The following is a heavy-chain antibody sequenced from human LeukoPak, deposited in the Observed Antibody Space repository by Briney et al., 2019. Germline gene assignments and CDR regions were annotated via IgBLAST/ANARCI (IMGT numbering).Heavy chain of an antibody. V-gene: IGHV1-8*01. D-gene: IGHD3-10*01. CDR2: MNPNSGNT. J-gene: IGHJ6*02. Sequence: ASVKVSCKASGYTFTSYDINWVRQATGQGLEWMGWMNPNSGNTGYAQKFQGRVTMTRNTSISTAYMELSSLRSEDTAVYYCARGGGSGSYRFFRYYGMDVWGQGTTVTVSS. CDR1: GYTFTSYD. CDR3: ARGGGSGSYRFFRYYGMDV.